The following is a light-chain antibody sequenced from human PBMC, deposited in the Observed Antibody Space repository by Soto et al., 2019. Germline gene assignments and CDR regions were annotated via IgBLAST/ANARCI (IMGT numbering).Light chain of an antibody. CDR3: QQYNSWPET. Sequence: ETVLTQSPATLSLSPGESATLSCRASQSVSTYLAWYQQKPGQAPRLFIYDASTRATGIPARFTGSGSGTEFTLTISSLQSEDFAVYYCQQYNSWPETFGQGTKVDIK. V-gene: IGKV3-15*01. J-gene: IGKJ1*01. CDR1: QSVSTY. CDR2: DAS.